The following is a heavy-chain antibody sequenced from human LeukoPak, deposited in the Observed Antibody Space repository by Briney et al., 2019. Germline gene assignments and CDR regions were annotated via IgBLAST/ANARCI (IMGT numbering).Heavy chain of an antibody. CDR2: IYYSGST. D-gene: IGHD5-18*01. CDR1: GGSISNYY. CDR3: ARTTEGGYTYDYFYYYSMDV. J-gene: IGHJ6*03. Sequence: SETLSLTCTVSGGSISNYYWSWIRQPPGKGLEWIGYIYYSGSTNYNPSLKSRVTISVDSSKNQFSLKLSSVTAADTAVYYCARTTEGGYTYDYFYYYSMDVWGKGTTVTISS. V-gene: IGHV4-59*01.